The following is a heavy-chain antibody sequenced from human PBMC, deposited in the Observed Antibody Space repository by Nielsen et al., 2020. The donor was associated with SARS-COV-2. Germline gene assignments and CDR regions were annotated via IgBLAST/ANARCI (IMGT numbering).Heavy chain of an antibody. D-gene: IGHD3-10*01. CDR3: ARGGIALVRGTPERFDP. CDR2: MNTNTGDP. Sequence: ASVKVSCKASGYTFSHYVINWVRQAPGQGLEWMGWMNTNTGDPMYAQDFTGRFVFSLDSSVSTAYLHISGLKPEDTAVYYCARGGIALVRGTPERFDPWGQGTLDTVSS. CDR1: GYTFSHYV. J-gene: IGHJ5*02. V-gene: IGHV7-4-1*02.